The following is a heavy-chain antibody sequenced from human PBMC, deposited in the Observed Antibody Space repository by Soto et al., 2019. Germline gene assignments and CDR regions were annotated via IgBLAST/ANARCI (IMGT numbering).Heavy chain of an antibody. J-gene: IGHJ5*02. CDR1: GVRFIDYS. CDR3: ARDYNDFWSGYYTGLGWFDP. V-gene: IGHV3-48*01. D-gene: IGHD3-3*01. Sequence: PGGSLRHSCAASGVRFIDYSMNWVRQATGRGLEWVSYISSSSFTIHYADSVEGRFAISRDNAKNSLYLQMNSLRVEDTAVYYCARDYNDFWSGYYTGLGWFDPWGQGTLVTVSS. CDR2: ISSSSFTI.